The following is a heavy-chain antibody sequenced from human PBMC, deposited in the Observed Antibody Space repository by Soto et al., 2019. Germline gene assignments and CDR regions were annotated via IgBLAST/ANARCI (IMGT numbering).Heavy chain of an antibody. CDR3: PRGGIAVASTSYYYGMDV. D-gene: IGHD6-19*01. J-gene: IGHJ6*02. V-gene: IGHV1-69*12. CDR1: GGTFSSYS. CDR2: IIPIFGTA. Sequence: QVQLGQSGAEGKKPGSSVKVSCKASGGTFSSYSISLVRQAPGQGLEWMGGIIPIFGTANYAQKFQGRVTSTAEESASTAYIELSSRRSAATAVWYCPRGGIAVASTSYYYGMDVWGQGTTVTVSS.